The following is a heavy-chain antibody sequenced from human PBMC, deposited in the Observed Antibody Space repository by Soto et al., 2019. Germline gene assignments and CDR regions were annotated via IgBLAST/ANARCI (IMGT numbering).Heavy chain of an antibody. Sequence: QVQLQESGPGLVKPSETLSLTCTVSGGSISSYYWSWIRQPPGKGLEWIGYIYYSGSANYNPSLKSRVTISVDTSKNQFSPKLSSVTAADTAVYYCARVRIQLWYPFDYWGQGTLVTVSS. J-gene: IGHJ4*02. CDR3: ARVRIQLWYPFDY. CDR1: GGSISSYY. V-gene: IGHV4-59*01. D-gene: IGHD5-18*01. CDR2: IYYSGSA.